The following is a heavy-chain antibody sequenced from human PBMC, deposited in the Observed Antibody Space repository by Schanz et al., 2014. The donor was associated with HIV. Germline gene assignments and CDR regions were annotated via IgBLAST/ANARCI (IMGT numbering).Heavy chain of an antibody. CDR1: GLIFRTYD. V-gene: IGHV3-21*06. J-gene: IGHJ5*02. CDR2: ISSGGDYI. CDR3: ARDYSSGRGWFDP. D-gene: IGHD3-22*01. Sequence: EVQLVESGGGLVKRGGSLRLSCVVSGLIFRTYDMNWVRQAPGKGLEWVSSISSGGDYIYHADSVRGRFTISRDNANDSLFLQMNSLRAEDTAVYYCARDYSSGRGWFDPWGQGTLITVSS.